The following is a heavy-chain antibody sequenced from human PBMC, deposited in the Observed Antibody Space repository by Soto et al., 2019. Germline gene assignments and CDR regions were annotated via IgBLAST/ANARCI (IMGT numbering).Heavy chain of an antibody. Sequence: QVQLVESGGGVVQPGRSLRLSCAASGFTFSSYGMHWVRQAPGKGLEWVAVIWYDGSNKYYADSVKGRFTISSDNSKNTLYLHMNSLRAEDTAVYYGARDFPGKYYGSGIFDYWCQGTLVTVSS. CDR3: ARDFPGKYYGSGIFDY. D-gene: IGHD3-10*01. CDR2: IWYDGSNK. CDR1: GFTFSSYG. J-gene: IGHJ4*02. V-gene: IGHV3-33*01.